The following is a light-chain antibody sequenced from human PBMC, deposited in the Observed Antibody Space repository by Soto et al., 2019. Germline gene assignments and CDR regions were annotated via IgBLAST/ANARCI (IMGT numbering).Light chain of an antibody. CDR2: SNN. V-gene: IGLV1-44*01. CDR3: ATGDDSLNGYV. CDR1: SSNIGSNT. Sequence: QSVLTQPPSASGTPGQRVTISCSGSSSNIGSNTVNWYQQLPGTAPKLLIYSNNQRPSGVPDRFSGSKSGTSASLAISGLQSEDEADYYCATGDDSLNGYVFGTGTKVPV. J-gene: IGLJ1*01.